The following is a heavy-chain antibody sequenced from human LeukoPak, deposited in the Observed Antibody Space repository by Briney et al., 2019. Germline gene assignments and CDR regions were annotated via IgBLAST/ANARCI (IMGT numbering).Heavy chain of an antibody. CDR3: AKETRLRSYDAFDI. CDR2: IRYDGSNK. D-gene: IGHD4-17*01. Sequence: QPGGSLRLSCAASGFTFSSYGMHWVRQAPGKGLEWAAFIRYDGSNKYYADSVKGRFTISRDNSKNTLYLQMNSLRAEDTAVYYCAKETRLRSYDAFDIWGQGTMVTVSS. V-gene: IGHV3-30*02. J-gene: IGHJ3*02. CDR1: GFTFSSYG.